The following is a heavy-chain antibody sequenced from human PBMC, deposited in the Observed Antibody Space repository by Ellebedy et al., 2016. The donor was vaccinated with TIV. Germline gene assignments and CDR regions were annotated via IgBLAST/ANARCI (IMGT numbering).Heavy chain of an antibody. CDR3: ARDRGYDTFDY. D-gene: IGHD5-12*01. Sequence: GESLKISCAASGFPFDSYVMNWVRQAPGKGLEWVANTKEDGSEKYYVDSVRGRFTISRDNAKNSLYLQMNSLRAEDTAVYYCARDRGYDTFDYWGQGILVTVSS. J-gene: IGHJ4*02. CDR2: TKEDGSEK. V-gene: IGHV3-7*01. CDR1: GFPFDSYV.